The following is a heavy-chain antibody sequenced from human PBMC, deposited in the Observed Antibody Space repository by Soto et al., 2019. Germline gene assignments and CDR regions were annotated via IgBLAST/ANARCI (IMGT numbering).Heavy chain of an antibody. CDR3: ARSPRYYFDY. CDR2: INPNSGGT. J-gene: IGHJ4*02. Sequence: GASVKVSCKASGYTFTGYYMHWLRQAPGQGLEWVGWINPNSGGTNYAQKFQGRVAMTRDTSISTAYMELSRLRSDDTAVYYCARSPRYYFDYWGQGTLVTVSS. CDR1: GYTFTGYY. V-gene: IGHV1-2*02.